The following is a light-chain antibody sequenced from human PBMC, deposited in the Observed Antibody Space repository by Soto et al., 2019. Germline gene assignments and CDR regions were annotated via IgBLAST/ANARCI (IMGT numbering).Light chain of an antibody. J-gene: IGLJ1*01. V-gene: IGLV2-14*01. CDR1: SSDVGGYNY. Sequence: LTQPASVSASPGQSIAISCTGTSSDVGGYNYVSWYQQHPGKAPKLMIYDVSNRPSGVSNRFSGSKSGNTASLTISGLQAEHEADYYCSSYTSSTTYVFGTGTKVTVL. CDR3: SSYTSSTTYV. CDR2: DVS.